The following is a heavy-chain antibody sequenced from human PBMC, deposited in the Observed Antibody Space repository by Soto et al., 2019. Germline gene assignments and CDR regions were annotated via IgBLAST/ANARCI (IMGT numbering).Heavy chain of an antibody. D-gene: IGHD1-26*01. CDR3: ARGRGGTYDAFDI. J-gene: IGHJ3*02. V-gene: IGHV4-59*01. Sequence: SDTLSLTCTVSGGSMSRYFWSWIRQPPGKGLEWIGYTYYSGTTNYNPSLKSRVTTSLDTSKNQFSLKVVSLTAADTAFYYCARGRGGTYDAFDIWGPGTLVTVSS. CDR1: GGSMSRYF. CDR2: TYYSGTT.